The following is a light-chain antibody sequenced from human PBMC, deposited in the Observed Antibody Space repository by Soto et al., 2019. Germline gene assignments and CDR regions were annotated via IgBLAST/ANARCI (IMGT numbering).Light chain of an antibody. J-gene: IGKJ1*01. V-gene: IGKV3-20*01. Sequence: EIVLTQSPGTLSLSPGERATLSCRVSQSVSGNYLAWYQQKPGQAPRLLIYGASSRASGIPDRFSGSGSGTDFTLTISRLEPEDFAVYYCQQYDFSLRTFGQGSKVEI. CDR1: QSVSGNY. CDR2: GAS. CDR3: QQYDFSLRT.